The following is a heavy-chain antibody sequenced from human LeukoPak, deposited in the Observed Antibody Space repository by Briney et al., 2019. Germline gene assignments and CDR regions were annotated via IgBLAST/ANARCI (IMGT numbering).Heavy chain of an antibody. CDR2: IYPGDSDT. D-gene: IGHD1-20*01. CDR3: ARLGITGATLYYFDY. CDR1: GYTFTTYW. J-gene: IGHJ4*02. V-gene: IGHV5-51*01. Sequence: EESMKISCKGSGYTFTTYWIAWVRQMPGKGLEWMGIIYPGDSDTRYSPSFQGQVTISADKSISTAYLQWSSLKASDTAMFYCARLGITGATLYYFDYWGQGTLVTVSS.